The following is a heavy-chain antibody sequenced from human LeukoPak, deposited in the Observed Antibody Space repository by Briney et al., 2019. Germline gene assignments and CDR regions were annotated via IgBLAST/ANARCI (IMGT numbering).Heavy chain of an antibody. CDR3: ARRNYGDSRRWVDP. V-gene: IGHV1-69*05. CDR2: IIPIFGTA. D-gene: IGHD4-17*01. J-gene: IGHJ5*02. CDR1: GGTFSSYA. Sequence: SVKVSCKASGGTFSSYAISWVRQAPGQGLEWMGGIIPIFGTANYAQKFQGRVTITTDESTSTAYMELSSLRSEDTAVYYCARRNYGDSRRWVDPWGQGTLVTVSS.